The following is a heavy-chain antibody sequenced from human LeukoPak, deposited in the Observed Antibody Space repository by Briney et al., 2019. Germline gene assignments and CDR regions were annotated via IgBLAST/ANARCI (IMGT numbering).Heavy chain of an antibody. CDR1: GGSINSGDHF. Sequence: SETLSFTCTVSGGSINSGDHFWNWVRQPAGKGLEWIGRIYTTGSTNYNPSLKSRVTMSVDTSKNQISLKLTSVTAADTAVYYCARGWVEMTAIGAFDIWGQGTMVTVSS. CDR3: ARGWVEMTAIGAFDI. J-gene: IGHJ3*02. V-gene: IGHV4-61*02. D-gene: IGHD5-24*01. CDR2: IYTTGST.